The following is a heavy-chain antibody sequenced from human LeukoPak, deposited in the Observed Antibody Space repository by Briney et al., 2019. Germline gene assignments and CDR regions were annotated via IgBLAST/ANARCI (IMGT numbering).Heavy chain of an antibody. CDR3: AKGSGYDLDY. J-gene: IGHJ4*02. CDR2: ISYDGSNK. D-gene: IGHD5-12*01. CDR1: GFTSSSYG. V-gene: IGHV3-30*18. Sequence: GGSLRLSCAASGFTSSSYGMHWVRQAPGKGLEWVAVISYDGSNKYYADSVKGRFTISRDNSKNTLYLQMNSLRAEDTAVYYCAKGSGYDLDYWGQGTLVTVSS.